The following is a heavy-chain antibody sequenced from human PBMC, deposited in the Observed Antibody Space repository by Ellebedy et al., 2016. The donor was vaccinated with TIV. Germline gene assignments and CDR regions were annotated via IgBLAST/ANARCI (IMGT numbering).Heavy chain of an antibody. CDR1: GYRFTGHY. D-gene: IGHD3-10*01. V-gene: IGHV1-2*02. CDR3: AADSAYVWFEKFNYYYYGVDV. Sequence: ASVKVSCKASGYRFTGHYIHWVRQAPGQGLEWMGWIHPNTGGTNYAQKFQGRVTMTGDTSISTAFLELNRLTSDDTAVYYCAADSAYVWFEKFNYYYYGVDVWGQGTTVTVSS. CDR2: IHPNTGGT. J-gene: IGHJ6*02.